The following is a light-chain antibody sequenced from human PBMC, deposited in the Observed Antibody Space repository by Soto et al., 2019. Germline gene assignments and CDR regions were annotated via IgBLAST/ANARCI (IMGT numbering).Light chain of an antibody. CDR1: QSVTSSY. V-gene: IGKV3-20*01. CDR2: GAS. Sequence: EIVLTQSPGTLSLSPGERATLSCRASQSVTSSYLAWYQQKPGQAPRLLIYGASSRATGIPDRFSGSGSGTDFTLTISRLEPEDFAVYYCQHYVSSPRTFGQGTRLEIK. CDR3: QHYVSSPRT. J-gene: IGKJ5*01.